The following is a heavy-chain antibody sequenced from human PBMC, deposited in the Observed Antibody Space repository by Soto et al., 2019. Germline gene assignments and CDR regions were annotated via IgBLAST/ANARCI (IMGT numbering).Heavy chain of an antibody. Sequence: GGSLRLSCAASGFTFDDYAMHWVRQAPGKGLEWVSGISWNSGSIGYADSVKGRFTISRDNAKNSLYLQMNSLRAEDTALYYCAKDIRDFWSGSGNWGQGTLVTVSS. CDR3: AKDIRDFWSGSGN. V-gene: IGHV3-9*01. CDR1: GFTFDDYA. CDR2: ISWNSGSI. D-gene: IGHD3-3*01. J-gene: IGHJ1*01.